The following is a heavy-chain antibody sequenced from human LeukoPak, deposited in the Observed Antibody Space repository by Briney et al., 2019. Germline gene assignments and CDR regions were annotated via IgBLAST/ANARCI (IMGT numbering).Heavy chain of an antibody. Sequence: SETLSLTCTVSGGSISSGSYYWSWIRQPAGKGLEWIGRIYTSGSTNYNPSLKSRVTISVDTSKNQFSLKLSSVTAADTAVYYCARDPTPSGYSNYFDYWGQGTLVTVSS. D-gene: IGHD3-3*01. CDR2: IYTSGST. V-gene: IGHV4-61*02. CDR3: ARDPTPSGYSNYFDY. J-gene: IGHJ4*02. CDR1: GGSISSGSYY.